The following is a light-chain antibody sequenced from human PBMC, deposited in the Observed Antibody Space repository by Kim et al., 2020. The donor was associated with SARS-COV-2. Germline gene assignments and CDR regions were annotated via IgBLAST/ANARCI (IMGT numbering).Light chain of an antibody. V-gene: IGLV2-14*04. CDR2: DVS. J-gene: IGLJ3*02. Sequence: GQSITISCTGTSSDVGGYNYVSWYQQHPGKAPKLMIYDVSKRPSGVSNRFSGSKSGNTASLTISGLQAEDESDYYCSSYTSSITWVFGGGTQLTVL. CDR1: SSDVGGYNY. CDR3: SSYTSSITWV.